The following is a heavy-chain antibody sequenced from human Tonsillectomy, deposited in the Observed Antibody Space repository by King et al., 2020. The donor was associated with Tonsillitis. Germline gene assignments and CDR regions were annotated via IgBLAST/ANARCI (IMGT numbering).Heavy chain of an antibody. CDR3: AKELWFETIDY. D-gene: IGHD3-10*01. J-gene: IGHJ4*02. CDR2: VSGSGGKT. CDR1: GFTFSSYA. Sequence: QLVQSGGGLVQPGGSLRLSCAASGFTFSSYAMGWVRQAPGKGLEWVSAVSGSGGKTYSADSVKGRFPISRDNSKNMLYLQMNSLRAEATAVYYLAKELWFETIDYWGQGTLVTVSS. V-gene: IGHV3-23*04.